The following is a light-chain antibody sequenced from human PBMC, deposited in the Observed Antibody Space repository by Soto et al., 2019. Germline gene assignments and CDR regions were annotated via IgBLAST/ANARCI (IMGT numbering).Light chain of an antibody. CDR1: QAITND. CDR3: LQHNSYPRT. V-gene: IGKV1-17*01. CDR2: AAS. J-gene: IGKJ1*01. Sequence: DIQMTQSPSSLSASVGDRVTITCRASQAITNDLSWYQQKPGEPPKRLIYAASTLRSGVPSRFSGSGSGKEFTLTISSLQPEDFATYFCLQHNSYPRTFGQGTKVEIK.